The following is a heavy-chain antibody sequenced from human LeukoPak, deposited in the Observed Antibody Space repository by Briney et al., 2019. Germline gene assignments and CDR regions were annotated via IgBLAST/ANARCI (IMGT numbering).Heavy chain of an antibody. J-gene: IGHJ6*03. CDR2: TYYRSKWYN. CDR1: GDSVSSNSAA. V-gene: IGHV6-1*01. Sequence: SQTLSLTCAISGDSVSSNSAAWNWIRQSPARGLEWRGRTYYRSKWYNDYAVSVKSRITINPDTSKNQFSLQLNSVTPEDTAVYYCARSPTSITGTTGPGYYYYMDVWGKGTTVTVSS. CDR3: ARSPTSITGTTGPGYYYYMDV. D-gene: IGHD1-7*01.